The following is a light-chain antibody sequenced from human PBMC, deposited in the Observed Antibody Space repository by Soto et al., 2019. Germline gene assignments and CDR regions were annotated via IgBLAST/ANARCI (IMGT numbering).Light chain of an antibody. CDR2: EVS. V-gene: IGLV2-14*01. CDR1: SSDVGGYNY. Sequence: QSVLTQPASVSRSPGQSITISCTGTSSDVGGYNYVSWYQQHPGKAPKLMIYEVSNRPSGVSNRFSGSKSGNTASLTISGLQAEDEADYYCSSYTSSSTLDVFGTGTKVTV. J-gene: IGLJ1*01. CDR3: SSYTSSSTLDV.